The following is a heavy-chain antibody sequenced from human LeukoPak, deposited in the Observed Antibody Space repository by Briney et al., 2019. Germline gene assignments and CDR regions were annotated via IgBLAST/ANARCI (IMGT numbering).Heavy chain of an antibody. J-gene: IGHJ4*02. V-gene: IGHV1-2*02. CDR1: GYTFTGYY. CDR3: ASPLGSDGLPDY. D-gene: IGHD1-26*01. Sequence: WASVKVSCKASGYTFTGYYMHWVRQAPGQGLEWMGWINPNSGGTNYAQKFQGRVTMTRDTSISTAYMELSRLRSDDTAVYCCASPLGSDGLPDYWGQGTLVTVSS. CDR2: INPNSGGT.